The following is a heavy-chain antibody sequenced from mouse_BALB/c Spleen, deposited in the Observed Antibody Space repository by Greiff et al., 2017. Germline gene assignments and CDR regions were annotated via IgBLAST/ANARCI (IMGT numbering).Heavy chain of an antibody. Sequence: VQGVESGPGLVAPSQSLSITCTVSGFSLTSYGVHWVRQPPGKGLEWLGVIWAGGSTNYNSALMSRLSISKDNSKSQVFLKMNSLQTDDTAMYYCARDQGYGYYAMDYWGQGTSVTVSS. V-gene: IGHV2-9*02. CDR3: ARDQGYGYYAMDY. CDR2: IWAGGST. J-gene: IGHJ4*01. CDR1: GFSLTSYG. D-gene: IGHD1-2*01.